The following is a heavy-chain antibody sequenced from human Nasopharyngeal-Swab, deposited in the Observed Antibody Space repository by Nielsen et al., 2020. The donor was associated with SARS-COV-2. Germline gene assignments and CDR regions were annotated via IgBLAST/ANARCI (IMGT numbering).Heavy chain of an antibody. CDR1: GGTFSSYA. CDR3: ARNPVDYDYVWGSYRYRTFDY. V-gene: IGHV1-69*05. J-gene: IGHJ4*02. D-gene: IGHD3-16*02. CDR2: IIPIFGTA. Sequence: SVKVSCKASGGTFSSYAIIWVRQAPGQGLEWMGGIIPIFGTANYAQKFQGRVTITTDKSTSTAYMELSSLRSEDTAVYYCARNPVDYDYVWGSYRYRTFDYWGQGTLVTVSS.